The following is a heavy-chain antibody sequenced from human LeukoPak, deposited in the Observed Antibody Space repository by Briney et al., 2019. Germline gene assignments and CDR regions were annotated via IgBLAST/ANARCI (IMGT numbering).Heavy chain of an antibody. Sequence: GGSLRLSCAASGFDGSHYYMAWIRQAPGKGLEWVSFISTSSSYKYYADSVKGRFTISRDNAKNSLFLQMNSLRAEDTAVYYCARVANWNYGYYDYYMDVWGKGTTVTVSS. V-gene: IGHV3-11*06. J-gene: IGHJ6*03. CDR1: GFDGSHYY. D-gene: IGHD1-7*01. CDR3: ARVANWNYGYYDYYMDV. CDR2: ISTSSSYK.